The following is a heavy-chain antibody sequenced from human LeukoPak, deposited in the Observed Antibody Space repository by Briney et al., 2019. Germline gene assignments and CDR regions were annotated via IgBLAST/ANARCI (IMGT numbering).Heavy chain of an antibody. J-gene: IGHJ4*02. Sequence: GGSLRLSCAASGFTFSSYGMHWVRQAPGKGLEWVAFIRYDGNNKYYADSVKGRFTISRDNSKNTLCLQMNSLRAEDTAVYYCAGGRRVRGAYDGYYFDYWGQGTLVTVSS. V-gene: IGHV3-30*02. CDR2: IRYDGNNK. CDR3: AGGRRVRGAYDGYYFDY. D-gene: IGHD3-10*01. CDR1: GFTFSSYG.